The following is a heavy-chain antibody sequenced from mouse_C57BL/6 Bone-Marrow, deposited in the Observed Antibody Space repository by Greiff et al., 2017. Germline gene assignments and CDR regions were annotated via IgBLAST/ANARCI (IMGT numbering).Heavy chain of an antibody. Sequence: EVQLQQSGPELVKPGASVKISCKASGYTFTDYYMNWVKQSHGKSLEWIGDINPNNGGTSYNQKFKGKATLTVDKSSSTAYMELRSLTSEDSAVYYCARSGFVTTVVATDYWGQGTTLTVSS. J-gene: IGHJ2*01. CDR1: GYTFTDYY. CDR2: INPNNGGT. V-gene: IGHV1-26*01. D-gene: IGHD1-1*01. CDR3: ARSGFVTTVVATDY.